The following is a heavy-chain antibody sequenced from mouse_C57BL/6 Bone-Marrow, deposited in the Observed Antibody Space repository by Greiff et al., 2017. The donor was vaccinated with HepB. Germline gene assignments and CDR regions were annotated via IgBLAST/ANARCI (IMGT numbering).Heavy chain of an antibody. CDR1: GYTFTSYW. D-gene: IGHD2-2*01. CDR3: ASQTPIYYGYDGDWFAY. CDR2: INPSSGYT. V-gene: IGHV1-7*01. Sequence: QVQLQQSGAELAKPGASVKLSCKASGYTFTSYWMHWVKQRPGQGLEWIGYINPSSGYTKYNQKFKDKATLTADKSSSTAYMQLSSLTYEDSAVYYCASQTPIYYGYDGDWFAYWGQGPLVTVSA. J-gene: IGHJ3*01.